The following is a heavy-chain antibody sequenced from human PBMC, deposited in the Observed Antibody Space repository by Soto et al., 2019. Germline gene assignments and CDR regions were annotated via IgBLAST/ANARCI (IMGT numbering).Heavy chain of an antibody. Sequence: QVQLVQSGAEVKKPGSSVKVSCKVSGGTFSSYAIGWVRQAPGQGLEWMGGIIPITGTVNYAQKFQGRVTSTADESTTTVYTELSSRRAEDTAVYYCAREYSSSSQYLYVDVWGRGTLVTVSS. CDR3: AREYSSSSQYLYVDV. CDR2: IIPITGTV. CDR1: GGTFSSYA. D-gene: IGHD6-6*01. V-gene: IGHV1-69*01. J-gene: IGHJ2*01.